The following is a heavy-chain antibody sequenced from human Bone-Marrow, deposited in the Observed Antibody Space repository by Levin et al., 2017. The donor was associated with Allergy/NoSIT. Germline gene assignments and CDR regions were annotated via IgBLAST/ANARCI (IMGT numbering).Heavy chain of an antibody. D-gene: IGHD4-11*01. Sequence: SVKVSCKASGGTFSSYAISWVRQAPGQGLEWMGGIIPIFGTANYAQKFQGRVTTTADESTSTAFMELSSLRTEETAVYYGARGYTGTTTHYYYYYYMDVWGKGTTVTVSS. CDR3: ARGYTGTTTHYYYYYYMDV. V-gene: IGHV1-69*13. CDR2: IIPIFGTA. CDR1: GGTFSSYA. J-gene: IGHJ6*03.